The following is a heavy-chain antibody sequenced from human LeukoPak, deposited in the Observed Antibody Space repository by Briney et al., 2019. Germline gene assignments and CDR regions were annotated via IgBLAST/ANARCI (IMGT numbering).Heavy chain of an antibody. CDR3: ARDQDWNDRGGLDY. D-gene: IGHD1-1*01. J-gene: IGHJ4*02. CDR1: GFTFSSYE. Sequence: GGSLRLSCAASGFTFSSYEMNWVRQAPGKGLEWVSYISSSGSTIYYADSLKGRFTISRDNAKNSLYLQMSSLRAEDTAVYYCARDQDWNDRGGLDYWGQGTLVIVSS. V-gene: IGHV3-48*03. CDR2: ISSSGSTI.